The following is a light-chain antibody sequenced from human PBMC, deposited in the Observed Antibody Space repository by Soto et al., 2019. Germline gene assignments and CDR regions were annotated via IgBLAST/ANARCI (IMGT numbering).Light chain of an antibody. J-gene: IGKJ1*01. Sequence: DIVMTQSPDSLAVSLGARATINCKSSQSVLYSSNNKNYLAWYQQKPAQPPKLLIYWASTRQSGVPDRFSGSGSGTDFTLTISSLQAEDVAVYYCQQYYSTPQTFGQGTKVEIK. V-gene: IGKV4-1*01. CDR3: QQYYSTPQT. CDR1: QSVLYSSNNKNY. CDR2: WAS.